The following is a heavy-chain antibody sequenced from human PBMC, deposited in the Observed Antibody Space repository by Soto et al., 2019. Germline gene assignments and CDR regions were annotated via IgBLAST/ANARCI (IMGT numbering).Heavy chain of an antibody. CDR2: LTGSGEAT. J-gene: IGHJ4*02. CDR1: GFIFRNYG. Sequence: EVQLLESGGGWVQPGGSLRLSCAASGFIFRNYGMSWVRQAPGKGLEWVSALTGSGEATYYADSLKGRFTISRDNSENTLYLQMNSLRADDTAVHYCSREGFYWGQGTLVTVSS. CDR3: SREGFY. V-gene: IGHV3-23*01.